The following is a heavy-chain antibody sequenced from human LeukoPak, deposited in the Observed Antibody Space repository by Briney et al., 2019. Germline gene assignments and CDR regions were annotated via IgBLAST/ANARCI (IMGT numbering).Heavy chain of an antibody. CDR1: GFTFSSYS. D-gene: IGHD1-26*01. Sequence: GGSLRLSCAASGFTFSSYSMNWVRQAPGKGLEWVSSISSSSSYIYYADSVKGRFTISRDNAKNSLYLQMNSLRAEDTAVYHCAREGGSYYMLYYFDYWGQGTLVTVSS. CDR2: ISSSSSYI. CDR3: AREGGSYYMLYYFDY. J-gene: IGHJ4*02. V-gene: IGHV3-21*01.